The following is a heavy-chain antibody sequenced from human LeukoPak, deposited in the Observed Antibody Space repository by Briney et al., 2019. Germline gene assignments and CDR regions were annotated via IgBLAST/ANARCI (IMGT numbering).Heavy chain of an antibody. CDR2: ISSSGNT. Sequence: GGSLRLSCAASGFTVSSSSMNWVRQAPGKGLEWVSVISSSGNTYYADSVKGRFTISRDSSRNTLSLQMHGLRADDTAIYYCARGQEQFSSPWQWGPRRKNFYYYGMDVWGQGTTVTVSS. CDR3: ARGQEQFSSPWQWGPRRKNFYYYGMDV. CDR1: GFTVSSSS. V-gene: IGHV3-66*01. J-gene: IGHJ6*02. D-gene: IGHD6-19*01.